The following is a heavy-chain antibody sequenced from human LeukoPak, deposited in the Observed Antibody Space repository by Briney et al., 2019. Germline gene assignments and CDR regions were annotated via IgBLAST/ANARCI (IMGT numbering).Heavy chain of an antibody. D-gene: IGHD3-10*01. V-gene: IGHV4-4*07. CDR1: GGSISRYY. CDR3: ARDGLVPVRGSYYGMDA. CDR2: IYTSGST. J-gene: IGHJ6*02. Sequence: LETLSLTCTVSGGSISRYYWSWIRQPAGKGLEWTGSIYTSGSTNYNPSLKSRVTMSVDTSKNQFSLKLSSVTAADTAVYYCARDGLVPVRGSYYGMDAWGQGTTVTVSS.